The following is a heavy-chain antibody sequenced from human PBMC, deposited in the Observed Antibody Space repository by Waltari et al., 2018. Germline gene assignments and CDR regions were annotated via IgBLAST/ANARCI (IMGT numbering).Heavy chain of an antibody. CDR3: ARDMVLSDVGALDM. J-gene: IGHJ3*02. CDR2: SWYDGTDK. V-gene: IGHV3-33*01. Sequence: QGQLVESGGGVVQAGTSLRLSCEASGSFFRSYGMHWVRQAPGKGLDWLTSSWYDGTDKKYADSVKGRFTISRDNSKNTLYLDMNNLRPEDTGLYYCARDMVLSDVGALDMWGQGTMVTVSS. CDR1: GSFFRSYG. D-gene: IGHD2-8*01.